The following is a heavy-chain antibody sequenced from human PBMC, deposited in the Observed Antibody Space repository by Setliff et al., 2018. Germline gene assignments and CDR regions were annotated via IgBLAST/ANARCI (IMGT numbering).Heavy chain of an antibody. V-gene: IGHV3-49*02. J-gene: IGHJ3*02. CDR3: TREDMITFGGVIVSDAFDI. CDR2: IRSKAYGGTT. Sequence: WIRQPPGKGLEWVGFIRSKAYGGTTEYAASVKGRFTISRDDSKSIAYLQMNSLKTEDTAVYYCTREDMITFGGVIVSDAFDIWGQGTMVTVSS. D-gene: IGHD3-16*02.